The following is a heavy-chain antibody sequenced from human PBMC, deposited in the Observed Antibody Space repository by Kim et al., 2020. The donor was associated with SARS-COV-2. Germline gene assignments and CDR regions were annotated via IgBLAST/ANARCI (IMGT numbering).Heavy chain of an antibody. D-gene: IGHD3-16*01. CDR2: IKSKTDAETT. CDR3: TTDHWGPKVPYYYYYGLDV. Sequence: GGSLRLSCAASGFTFSKAWMNWVRQAPGKGLEWVGRIKSKTDAETTEYAAPAKGRSTISRDDSKNTLYLQINSLTTEDTAVYYCTTDHWGPKVPYYYYYGLDVWGQGTTVTVSS. CDR1: GFTFSKAW. J-gene: IGHJ6*02. V-gene: IGHV3-15*01.